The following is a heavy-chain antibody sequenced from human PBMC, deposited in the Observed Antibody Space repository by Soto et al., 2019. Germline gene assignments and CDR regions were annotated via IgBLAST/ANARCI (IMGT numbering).Heavy chain of an antibody. Sequence: EVHLLQSGGDLVQPGGSLRLSCAASGFTFSGYAMSWVRQAPGKGLEWVSGISNSGGSTFYSDSVKGRFTISRDNSENTLYLQMNSLKDEDTAVYSCARDQAGGWISHGYDHWGQGSRVDVSA. CDR3: ARDQAGGWISHGYDH. J-gene: IGHJ4*02. CDR1: GFTFSGYA. D-gene: IGHD5-12*01. V-gene: IGHV3-23*01. CDR2: ISNSGGST.